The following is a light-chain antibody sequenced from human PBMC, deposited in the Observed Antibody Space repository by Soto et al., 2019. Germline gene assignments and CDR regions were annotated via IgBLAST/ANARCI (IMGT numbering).Light chain of an antibody. CDR1: QSLLSNRRNC. J-gene: IGKJ4*01. CDR3: QQYYGAPLT. CDR2: WAS. V-gene: IGKV4-1*01. Sequence: DIVMTQSPDSLAVSLGGRATINCKSSQSLLSNRRNCLVWHQQKPGQPPKVLITWASTRVSGVPDRFSGSGSGTDFTLTISSLQAEDVAVYYCQQYYGAPLTFGGGTKVEIK.